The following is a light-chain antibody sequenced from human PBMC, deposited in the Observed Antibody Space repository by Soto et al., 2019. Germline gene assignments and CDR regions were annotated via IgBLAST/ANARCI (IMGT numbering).Light chain of an antibody. CDR2: GAF. Sequence: DIQMTQSPSSLSASVGDRVTITCRTSQTISNYLNWYQQKPGKAPKLLIYGAFSLQGGVPSRFSGSGSGTDFTLTISSLQPEDFATYFCQQTYYTLLTFGGGTKVEIK. CDR1: QTISNY. V-gene: IGKV1-39*01. CDR3: QQTYYTLLT. J-gene: IGKJ4*01.